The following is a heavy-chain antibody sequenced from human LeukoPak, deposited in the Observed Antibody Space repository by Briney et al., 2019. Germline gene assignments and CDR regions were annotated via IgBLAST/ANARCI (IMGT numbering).Heavy chain of an antibody. Sequence: SETLSLTCTVSGGSISSYYWSWIRQPPGKGLEWIGYIYYSESTNYNPSLKSRVTISVDTSKNQFSLKLSSVTAADTAVYYCARSTKDWFDPWGQGTLVTVSS. CDR3: ARSTKDWFDP. CDR1: GGSISSYY. D-gene: IGHD2-8*01. J-gene: IGHJ5*02. CDR2: IYYSEST. V-gene: IGHV4-59*01.